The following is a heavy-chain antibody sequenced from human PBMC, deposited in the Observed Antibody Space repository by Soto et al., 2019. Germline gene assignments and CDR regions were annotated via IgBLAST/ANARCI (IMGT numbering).Heavy chain of an antibody. V-gene: IGHV4-39*02. D-gene: IGHD1-26*01. CDR2: IYYRGAT. J-gene: IGHJ1*01. CDR3: ARLAYSGYLHT. Sequence: PSETLSLTCDVSGDSISTSSYYWGWIRQPPGKGLEWIASIYYRGATYYNPSLQSRVTISVDTSNNRFSLTLSSMTAADTAVYLCARLAYSGYLHTWGQGSLVTVSS. CDR1: GDSISTSSYY.